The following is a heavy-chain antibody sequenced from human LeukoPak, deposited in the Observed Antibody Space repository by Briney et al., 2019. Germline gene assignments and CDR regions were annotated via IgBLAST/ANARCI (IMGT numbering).Heavy chain of an antibody. CDR2: TNHGGST. J-gene: IGHJ5*02. D-gene: IGHD3-16*01. Sequence: PSETLSLTCAVYGGSFSSYYWSWIRQPPGKGLEWIGKTNHGGSTNYNPSLKSRVTISVDMSKNQFSLKLNSVTAADTAVYYCARRGGEGWFDPWGQGTLVTVST. CDR1: GGSFSSYY. CDR3: ARRGGEGWFDP. V-gene: IGHV4-34*01.